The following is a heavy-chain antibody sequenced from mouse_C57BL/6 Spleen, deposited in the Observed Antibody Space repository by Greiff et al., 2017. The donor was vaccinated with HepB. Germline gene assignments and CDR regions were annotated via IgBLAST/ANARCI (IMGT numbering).Heavy chain of an antibody. Sequence: VKVVESGAELVRPGTSVKMSCKASGYTFTNYWIGWAKQRPGHGLEWIGDIYPGGGYTNYNEKFKGKATLTADKSSSTAYMQFSSLTSEDSAIYYCARGGTVYAMDYWGQGTSVTVSS. V-gene: IGHV1-63*01. J-gene: IGHJ4*01. D-gene: IGHD3-3*01. CDR1: GYTFTNYW. CDR3: ARGGTVYAMDY. CDR2: IYPGGGYT.